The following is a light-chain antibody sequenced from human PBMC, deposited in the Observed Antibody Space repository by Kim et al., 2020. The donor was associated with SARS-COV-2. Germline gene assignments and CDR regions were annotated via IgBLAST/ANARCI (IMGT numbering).Light chain of an antibody. Sequence: ELTQPPSASGTPGQRVTISCSGSTSNIGTNTVNWYRQLPGTAPKLLIYTDDQWPSGVPDRFSGSKSGTSASLAISGLQSEDEADYYCATWDDSLIGWVFGGGTQLTVL. J-gene: IGLJ3*02. CDR1: TSNIGTNT. V-gene: IGLV1-44*01. CDR3: ATWDDSLIGWV. CDR2: TDD.